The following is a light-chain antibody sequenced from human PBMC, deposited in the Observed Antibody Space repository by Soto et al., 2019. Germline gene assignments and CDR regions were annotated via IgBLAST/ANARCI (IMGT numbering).Light chain of an antibody. CDR2: GAS. CDR3: QQYGSSPWT. CDR1: QSVNSNY. Sequence: EIVLTQSPGTLSLSPGERATLSRRARQSVNSNYLAWYQQKTGQAPRPLIFGASSRATGIPDRFSGSGAGTDFTLTISRLESEDFAVYYCQQYGSSPWTFGQGTKVDIK. J-gene: IGKJ1*01. V-gene: IGKV3-20*01.